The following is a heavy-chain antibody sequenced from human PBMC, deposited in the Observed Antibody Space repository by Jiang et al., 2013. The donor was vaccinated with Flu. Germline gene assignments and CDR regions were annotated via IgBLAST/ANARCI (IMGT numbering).Heavy chain of an antibody. CDR3: TTNYGDYFWSSFDF. V-gene: IGHV3-15*07. CDR1: GFIFDNAW. Sequence: GFIFDNAWMHWVRQAPGKGLEWVGRIKTKIDGGTADYAAPVKGRFTVSRDDSKSTLYLEMNSLKTEDTAVYYCTTNYGDYFWSSFDFWGQGTLVTVSS. J-gene: IGHJ4*02. CDR2: IKTKIDGGTA. D-gene: IGHD4-17*01.